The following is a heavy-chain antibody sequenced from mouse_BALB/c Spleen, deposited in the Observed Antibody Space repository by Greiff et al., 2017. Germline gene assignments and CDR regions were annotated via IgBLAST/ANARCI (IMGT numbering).Heavy chain of an antibody. CDR3: AKHKDGYYVGLAY. CDR1: GFSLTDYG. D-gene: IGHD2-3*01. CDR2: IWGGGST. Sequence: VKLMESGPGLVAPSQSLSITCTVSGFSLTDYGVSWIRQPPGKGLEWLGVIWGGGSTYYNSALKSRLSISKDNSKSQVFLKMNSLQTDDTAMYYCAKHKDGYYVGLAYWGQGTLVTVSA. J-gene: IGHJ3*01. V-gene: IGHV2-6-5*01.